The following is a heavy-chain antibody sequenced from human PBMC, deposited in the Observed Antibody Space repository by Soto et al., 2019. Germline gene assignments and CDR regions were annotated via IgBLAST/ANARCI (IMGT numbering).Heavy chain of an antibody. CDR1: GDSVSSNSAA. J-gene: IGHJ6*02. Sequence: SQTLSLTCAISGDSVSSNSAAWTWIRQSPSRGLEWLGRTYYRSKWYNDYAVSVKSRITINPDTSKNQCSLQLNSVTPEDTAVYFCARDRGDSSGWYYYYYYGMDVWGQGTTVTVSS. CDR2: TYYRSKWYN. V-gene: IGHV6-1*01. D-gene: IGHD6-19*01. CDR3: ARDRGDSSGWYYYYYYGMDV.